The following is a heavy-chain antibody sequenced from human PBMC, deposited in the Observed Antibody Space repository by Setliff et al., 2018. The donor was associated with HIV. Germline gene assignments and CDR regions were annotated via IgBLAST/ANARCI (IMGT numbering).Heavy chain of an antibody. CDR2: VVYTGST. Sequence: SETLSLTCTVSGVSTSSSSYYWGWIRQPPGKGLDWIRNVVYTGSTYYNPSLKSRLTISVDTSKNQFSLKLTSVTAADTAVYYCARPQLGRGGAHFDYWGQGALVTVSS. CDR3: ARPQLGRGGAHFDY. D-gene: IGHD3-10*01. J-gene: IGHJ4*02. CDR1: GVSTSSSSYY. V-gene: IGHV4-39*01.